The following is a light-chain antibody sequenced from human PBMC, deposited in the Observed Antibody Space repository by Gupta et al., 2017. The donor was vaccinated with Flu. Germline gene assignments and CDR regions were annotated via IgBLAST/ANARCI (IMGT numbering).Light chain of an antibody. J-gene: IGLJ1*01. CDR2: KDT. V-gene: IGLV3-25*03. CDR1: ALPNQY. CDR3: QSADSTSTYYV. Sequence: GDALPNQYVYWFQQKPGQAPALLIYKDTERPSGIPERFSASASGTTVTLTISGVQAEDEADYYCQSADSTSTYYVFGAGTKVTVL.